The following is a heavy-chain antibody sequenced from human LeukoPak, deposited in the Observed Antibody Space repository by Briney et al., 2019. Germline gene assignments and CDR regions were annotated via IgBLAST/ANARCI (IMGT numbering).Heavy chain of an antibody. CDR1: GVSVPIASHY. CDR2: IHYSGST. D-gene: IGHD4-23*01. V-gene: IGHV4-39*01. J-gene: IGHJ4*02. CDR3: TRHHDYGDKIDY. Sequence: SETLSLTCTVSGVSVPIASHYWAWIRQTPGKGLEWIGSIHYSGSTYYSPSLKSRLTISGDTYKSQFSLKLTFVTAADTAVYYCTRHHDYGDKIDYWGQGTLVTVSS.